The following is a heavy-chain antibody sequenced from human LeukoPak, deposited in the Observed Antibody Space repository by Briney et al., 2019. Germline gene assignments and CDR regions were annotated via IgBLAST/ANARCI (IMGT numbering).Heavy chain of an antibody. Sequence: SETLSLTCAVSGYSISSGYYWGWIRQPPGKGLEWIGYIYYSGSTNYNPSLKSRVTISVDTSKNQFSLKLSSVTAADTAVYYCARDSTYYYDSSGYAFDIWGQGTMVTVSS. CDR1: GYSISSGYY. D-gene: IGHD3-22*01. V-gene: IGHV4-61*01. CDR3: ARDSTYYYDSSGYAFDI. CDR2: IYYSGST. J-gene: IGHJ3*02.